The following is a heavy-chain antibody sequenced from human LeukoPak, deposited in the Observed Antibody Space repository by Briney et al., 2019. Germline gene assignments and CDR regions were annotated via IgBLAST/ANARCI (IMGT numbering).Heavy chain of an antibody. Sequence: GGSLRLSCAASGFTFSSYGMHWVRQAPGKGLEWVAFIRYDGSNKYYADSVKGRFTISRDNSKNTLYLHVNSLRPEDTAVYYCARDCYSFSDYSAFDIWGQGTMVTVSS. V-gene: IGHV3-30*02. J-gene: IGHJ3*02. D-gene: IGHD4-17*01. CDR3: ARDCYSFSDYSAFDI. CDR1: GFTFSSYG. CDR2: IRYDGSNK.